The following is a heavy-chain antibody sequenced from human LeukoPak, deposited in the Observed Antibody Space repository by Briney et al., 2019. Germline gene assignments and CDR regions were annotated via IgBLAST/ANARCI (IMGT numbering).Heavy chain of an antibody. J-gene: IGHJ3*02. Sequence: ASVKVSCKVSGDTLTELTMHWVRQAPGKGLEWMGGFDPEDGETIYAQKFQGRVTITADKSTSTAYMELSSLRSEDTAVYYCARARITMVRGAAFDIWGQGTMVTVSS. V-gene: IGHV1-24*01. CDR1: GDTLTELT. CDR3: ARARITMVRGAAFDI. CDR2: FDPEDGET. D-gene: IGHD3-10*01.